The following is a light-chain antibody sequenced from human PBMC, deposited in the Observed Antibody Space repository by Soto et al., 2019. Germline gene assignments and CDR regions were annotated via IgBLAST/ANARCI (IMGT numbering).Light chain of an antibody. Sequence: QSALTQPPSVSGAPGQRVTISCTGSSSNIGAGYDVHWYQQLPGTAPKLLIYGNSNRPSGVPDRFSGSKSGTSASLAITGLQVEDEADYYCQSYDSSLSGSRVFGGGTKLTVL. CDR1: SSNIGAGYD. CDR2: GNS. J-gene: IGLJ3*02. V-gene: IGLV1-40*01. CDR3: QSYDSSLSGSRV.